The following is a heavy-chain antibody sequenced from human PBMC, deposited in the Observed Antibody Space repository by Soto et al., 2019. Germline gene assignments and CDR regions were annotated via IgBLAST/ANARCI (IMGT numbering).Heavy chain of an antibody. CDR2: ISGGDGSA. J-gene: IGHJ4*02. CDR3: ARDANCNDRTGYCPFDF. D-gene: IGHD3-22*01. V-gene: IGHV3-23*01. CDR1: GFTFSGSA. Sequence: EVQLLESGGDLVQPGGSLRLSCAASGFTFSGSAMNWVRQAPGEGLEWVSGISGGDGSAYYADSVKGRFTISRDNFKNTLYLQTNSLRAEDTAVYYCARDANCNDRTGYCPFDFWGQGTLVTVSS.